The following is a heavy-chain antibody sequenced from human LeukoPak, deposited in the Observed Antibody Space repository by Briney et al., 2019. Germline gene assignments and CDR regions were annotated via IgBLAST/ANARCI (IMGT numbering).Heavy chain of an antibody. CDR3: ARDAGGGYCSSTSCPGEGAFDI. CDR1: GFTFDDYG. V-gene: IGHV3-20*04. D-gene: IGHD2-2*01. CDR2: INWNGGST. J-gene: IGHJ3*02. Sequence: GGSLRLSCAASGFTFDDYGMSWVRQVPGKGLEWVSDINWNGGSTGYADSVKGRFTISRDNAKNTLYLQMNSLRAEDTAVYYCARDAGGGYCSSTSCPGEGAFDIWGQGTMVTVSS.